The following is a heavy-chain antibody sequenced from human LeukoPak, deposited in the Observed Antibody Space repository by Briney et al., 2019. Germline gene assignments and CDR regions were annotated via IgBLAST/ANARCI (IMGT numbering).Heavy chain of an antibody. CDR2: INHSGST. CDR1: GGSFSGYY. CDR3: ARQPRWLRWFDP. D-gene: IGHD5-12*01. V-gene: IGHV4-34*01. J-gene: IGHJ5*02. Sequence: SETLSLTCAVYGGSFSGYYWSWIRQPPGKGLEWIGEINHSGSTNYNPSLKSRVTISVDTSKNQFSLKLSSVTAADTAVYYWARQPRWLRWFDPWGQGTLVTVSS.